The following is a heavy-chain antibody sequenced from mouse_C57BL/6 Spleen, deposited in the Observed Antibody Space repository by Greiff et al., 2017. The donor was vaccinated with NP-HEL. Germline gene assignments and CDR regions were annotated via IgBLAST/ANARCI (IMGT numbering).Heavy chain of an antibody. Sequence: QVQLQQSGAELVKPGASVKISCKASGYAFSSYWMNWVKQRPGTGLEWIGQIYPGDGDTTYNGKFTGKATLPADKSSSTAYMQLSSLTSEDSAVYFCARWFTTVVARYFDVWGTGTTVTVSS. CDR1: GYAFSSYW. CDR2: IYPGDGDT. J-gene: IGHJ1*03. D-gene: IGHD1-1*01. V-gene: IGHV1-80*01. CDR3: ARWFTTVVARYFDV.